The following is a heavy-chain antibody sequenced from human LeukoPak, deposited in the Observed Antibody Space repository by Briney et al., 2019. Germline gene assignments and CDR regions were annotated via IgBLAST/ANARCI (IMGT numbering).Heavy chain of an antibody. CDR2: IYYSGST. CDR1: GGSISSGGYY. Sequence: SETLSLTCTVSGGSISSGGYYWTWIRRHPGKGLEWVGYIYYSGSTYYNPSLKSRVTISVDTSNNQFSLKLSSVTAADTAVYYCARQNYSSAFYYFDYWGQGTLVTVSS. V-gene: IGHV4-39*01. CDR3: ARQNYSSAFYYFDY. J-gene: IGHJ4*02. D-gene: IGHD6-19*01.